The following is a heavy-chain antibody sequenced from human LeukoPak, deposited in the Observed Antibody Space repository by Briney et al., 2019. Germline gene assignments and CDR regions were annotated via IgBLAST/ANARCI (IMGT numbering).Heavy chain of an antibody. CDR2: ISSSSSYI. CDR3: ARVLGSSSSGPGY. J-gene: IGHJ4*02. CDR1: GFTFSSYW. V-gene: IGHV3-21*04. D-gene: IGHD6-6*01. Sequence: GGSLRLSCAASGFTFSSYWMSWVRQAPGKGLEWVSSISSSSSYIYYADSVKGRFTISRDNAKNSLYLQMNSLRAEDTAVYYCARVLGSSSSGPGYWGQGTVVTVSS.